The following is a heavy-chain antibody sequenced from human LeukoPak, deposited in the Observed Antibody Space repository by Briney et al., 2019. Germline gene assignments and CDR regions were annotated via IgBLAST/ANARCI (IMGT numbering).Heavy chain of an antibody. CDR3: ARGGGRGYYYDSSGYYPFDY. D-gene: IGHD3-22*01. J-gene: IGHJ4*02. CDR1: GFTVSSNY. CDR2: IYSGGST. Sequence: GGSLRLSCAASGFTVSSNYMSWVRQAPGKGLEWVSVIYSGGSTYYADSVKGRFTISRDNAKNSLYLQMNSLRAEDTAVYYCARGGGRGYYYDSSGYYPFDYWGQGTLVTVSS. V-gene: IGHV3-53*01.